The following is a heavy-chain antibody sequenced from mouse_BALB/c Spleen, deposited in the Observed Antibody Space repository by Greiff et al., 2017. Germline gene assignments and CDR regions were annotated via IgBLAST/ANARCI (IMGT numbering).Heavy chain of an antibody. Sequence: EVQVVESGGGLVQPGGSLKLSCAASGFTFSSYGMSWVRQTPDKRLELVATINSNGGSTYYPDSVKGRFTISRDNAKNTLYLQMSSLKSEDTAMYYCARDGGYYAYWGQGTLVTVSA. J-gene: IGHJ3*01. CDR2: INSNGGST. D-gene: IGHD2-3*01. V-gene: IGHV5-6-3*01. CDR1: GFTFSSYG. CDR3: ARDGGYYAY.